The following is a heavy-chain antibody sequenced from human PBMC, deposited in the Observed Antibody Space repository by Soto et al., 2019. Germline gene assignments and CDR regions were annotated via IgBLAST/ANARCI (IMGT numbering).Heavy chain of an antibody. D-gene: IGHD6-19*01. CDR3: ASSRKGGWTCDH. CDR1: GDSISSGAYY. CDR2: IHSKGSS. V-gene: IGHV4-31*03. J-gene: IGHJ4*02. Sequence: QVQRQESGPGLVEPSQTLSLTCTVSGDSISSGAYYWSWVRQLRGKGLEWIGYIHSKGSSYYTPTLKGRITISIDTSENQFYLNLNSVTAADTAVYYCASSRKGGWTCDHWGQGTLVTVSS.